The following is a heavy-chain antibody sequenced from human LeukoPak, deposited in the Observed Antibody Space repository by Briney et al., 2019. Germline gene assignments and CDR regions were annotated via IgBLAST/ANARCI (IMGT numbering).Heavy chain of an antibody. J-gene: IGHJ4*02. V-gene: IGHV3-23*01. CDR1: GFTFNTFG. D-gene: IGHD3-10*01. CDR2: ISGNGGST. CDR3: AKSYYSSPSFYFDY. Sequence: GGSLRLSCAASGFTFNTFGMNWVRQAPGKGLEWVSAISGNGGSTYYADSVKGRFTISRDNSKNTLYLQMNSLRGEDTAVYYCAKSYYSSPSFYFDYWGQGTLVTVSS.